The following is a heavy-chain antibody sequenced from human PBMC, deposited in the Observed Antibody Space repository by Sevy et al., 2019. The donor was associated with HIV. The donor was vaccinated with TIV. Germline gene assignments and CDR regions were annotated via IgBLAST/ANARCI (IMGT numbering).Heavy chain of an antibody. D-gene: IGHD3-22*01. Sequence: GGSLRLSCAASGFSFSIYWMSWVRQAPGKGLEWVATMKQDGSEEDYVDSVKGRFTISRDNAKNSLFLQMNSLRAEDTAVYYCGGKGLGGYGYSLDYWGHGTLVTVSS. CDR1: GFSFSIYW. J-gene: IGHJ4*01. V-gene: IGHV3-7*01. CDR2: MKQDGSEE. CDR3: GGKGLGGYGYSLDY.